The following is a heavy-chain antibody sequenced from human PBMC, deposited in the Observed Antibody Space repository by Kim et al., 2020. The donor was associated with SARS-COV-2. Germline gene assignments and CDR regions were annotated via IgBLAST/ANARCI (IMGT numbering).Heavy chain of an antibody. D-gene: IGHD3-22*01. Sequence: SVKGRFTISRDNAKNSLYLQMNSLRAEDTAVYYCVLADYYYDSSGDYMDVWGKGTTVTVSS. CDR3: VLADYYYDSSGDYMDV. J-gene: IGHJ6*03. V-gene: IGHV3-48*03.